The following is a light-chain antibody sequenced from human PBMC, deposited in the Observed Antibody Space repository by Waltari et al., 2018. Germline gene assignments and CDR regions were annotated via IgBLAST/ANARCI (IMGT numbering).Light chain of an antibody. CDR3: QTWTTGIWV. CDR1: SGHSNYA. CDR2: LNSDGSH. Sequence: QLVLTQAPSASASLGASVKLTCTLTSGHSNYAITWHQQQPEKGPRYLMILNSDGSHTRGDGIPVRFSGSSSGAERYLIISSLQSEDEADYYCQTWTTGIWVFGGGTKLTVL. V-gene: IGLV4-69*01. J-gene: IGLJ3*02.